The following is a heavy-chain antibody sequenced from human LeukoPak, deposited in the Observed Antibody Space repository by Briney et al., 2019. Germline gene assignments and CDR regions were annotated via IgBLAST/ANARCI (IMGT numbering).Heavy chain of an antibody. Sequence: ASVKVSCKASGYTFTNYGISWVRQAPGQRLEWMGWISTYNGNTNYAQNLQGRVTMTTDTSTSTAYMELRSLRSDDTAVYYCARDGVAASNTEYYFDYWGQGTLVTVSS. CDR1: GYTFTNYG. CDR2: ISTYNGNT. D-gene: IGHD2-15*01. CDR3: ARDGVAASNTEYYFDY. V-gene: IGHV1-18*01. J-gene: IGHJ4*02.